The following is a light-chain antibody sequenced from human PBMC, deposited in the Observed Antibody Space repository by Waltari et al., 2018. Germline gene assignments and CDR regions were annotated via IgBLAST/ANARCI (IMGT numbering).Light chain of an antibody. J-gene: IGLJ2*01. CDR2: KDR. CDR1: ALPKQY. CDR3: QSTDSTGNYVV. Sequence: ELTQPPSVSVSPGQTARITCSGDALPKQYAYWYQQKPGRAPVLVMSKDRERPSGIPDRFSGSSSGTTVTLTISGVQAEDEADYYCQSTDSTGNYVVFGGKTELTVL. V-gene: IGLV3-25*03.